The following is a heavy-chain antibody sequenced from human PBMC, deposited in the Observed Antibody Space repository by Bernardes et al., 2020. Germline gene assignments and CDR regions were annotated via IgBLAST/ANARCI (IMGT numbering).Heavy chain of an antibody. Sequence: GGSLRLSCAASGFTFSSYAMNWVRQAPGKGLEWVSTISRSGDGTYYADSVKGRFTISRDNSKNTLYLQMNSLRVEDTAVYYCATGEYYYDSTDYYDPGGAYYYYMDAWGKGTTVTVSS. D-gene: IGHD3-22*01. V-gene: IGHV3-23*01. CDR3: ATGEYYYDSTDYYDPGGAYYYYMDA. CDR2: ISRSGDGT. CDR1: GFTFSSYA. J-gene: IGHJ6*03.